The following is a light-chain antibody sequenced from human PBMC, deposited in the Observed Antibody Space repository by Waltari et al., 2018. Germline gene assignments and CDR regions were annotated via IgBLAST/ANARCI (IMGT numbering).Light chain of an antibody. Sequence: DIVITQSPVTLSVSPGARATLSCMASQSVSSKLAWYGQKPGQPPRLLIYGASTRATGIPARFSGSGSGTEFTLTISSLQSEDFAVYYCQQYNNWPLTFGGGTKVEIK. V-gene: IGKV3D-15*01. CDR2: GAS. CDR1: QSVSSK. J-gene: IGKJ4*01. CDR3: QQYNNWPLT.